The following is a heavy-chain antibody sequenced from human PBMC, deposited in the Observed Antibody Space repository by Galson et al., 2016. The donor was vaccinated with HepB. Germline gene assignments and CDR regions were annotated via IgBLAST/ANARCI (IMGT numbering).Heavy chain of an antibody. J-gene: IGHJ3*02. D-gene: IGHD1-26*01. Sequence: QSGAEVKKPGESLKISCTGSGYSFTKYFIAWVRQMPGKGLECMGIIYPGDSDTKYSPSFQGQVTISVGKSINTAYLQWSSLKASDTAMYYCARHVNPSRGPVGALYHDAFNIWGQGTMVTVSS. CDR2: IYPGDSDT. CDR3: ARHVNPSRGPVGALYHDAFNI. CDR1: GYSFTKYF. V-gene: IGHV5-51*01.